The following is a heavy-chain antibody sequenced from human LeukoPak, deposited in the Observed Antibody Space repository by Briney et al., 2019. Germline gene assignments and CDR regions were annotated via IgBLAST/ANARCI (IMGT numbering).Heavy chain of an antibody. CDR1: GGSFSGYY. CDR3: ARVPHYYFGYGYFDT. CDR2: IDQSGTT. D-gene: IGHD3/OR15-3a*01. V-gene: IGHV4-34*01. Sequence: SETLSLTCVVDGGSFSGYYWSWIRQPPGKGLEWIGEIDQSGTTNYNPSLKSRVAISIDTSKKQFSLTLTSMTAADTAVYYCARVPHYYFGYGYFDTWGQGTRVTVSS. J-gene: IGHJ4*02.